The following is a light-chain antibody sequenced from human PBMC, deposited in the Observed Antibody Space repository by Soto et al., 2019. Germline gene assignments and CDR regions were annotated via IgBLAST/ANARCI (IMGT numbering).Light chain of an antibody. CDR3: QQYNNCPFS. CDR2: DVS. Sequence: EIIMTQSPGTLSVSPGERATLSCRAAQGVTTNFAWYQQKSGQSPRLLIYDVSNRATGVPARFSGSGSETDFTLTISGLRSEDSAVYFCQQYNNCPFSFGQGTRLEIK. CDR1: QGVTTN. V-gene: IGKV3-15*01. J-gene: IGKJ5*01.